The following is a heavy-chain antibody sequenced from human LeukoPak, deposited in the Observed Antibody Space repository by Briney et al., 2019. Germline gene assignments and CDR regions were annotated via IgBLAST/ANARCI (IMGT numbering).Heavy chain of an antibody. D-gene: IGHD3-10*01. Sequence: PGRSLRLSCAASGFTFSSYAMHWVCQAPGKGLEWVAVISYDGSNKYYADSVKGRFTISRDNSKNTLYLQMNSLRAEDTAVYYCARDMTGYGSGSYYKRVYFDYWGQGTLVTVSS. V-gene: IGHV3-30*04. J-gene: IGHJ4*02. CDR1: GFTFSSYA. CDR3: ARDMTGYGSGSYYKRVYFDY. CDR2: ISYDGSNK.